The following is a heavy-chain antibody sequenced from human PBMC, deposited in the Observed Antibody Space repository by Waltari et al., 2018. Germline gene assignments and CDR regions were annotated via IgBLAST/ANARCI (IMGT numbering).Heavy chain of an antibody. CDR1: GASISRSIYY. Sequence: QVQLQESGPGLVKPSQTLSLTCTVSGASISRSIYYWSWVRQSPGRGLEWIGYIYYGGSTFYNPSLKTRVSISVDTSNNQFSLKLSSVTAADTAIYYCARAKSYCTGGTCYISPSWFDPWGQGTLVTVSS. CDR2: IYYGGST. CDR3: ARAKSYCTGGTCYISPSWFDP. J-gene: IGHJ5*02. V-gene: IGHV4-30-4*01. D-gene: IGHD2-8*02.